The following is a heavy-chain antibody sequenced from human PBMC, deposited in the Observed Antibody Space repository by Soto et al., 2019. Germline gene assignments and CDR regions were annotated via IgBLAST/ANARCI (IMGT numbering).Heavy chain of an antibody. D-gene: IGHD2-15*01. CDR3: ARDAYEYCSGGSCYALDDAFDI. V-gene: IGHV3-21*01. J-gene: IGHJ3*02. CDR1: GFTFSSYS. CDR2: ISSSSSYI. Sequence: GGSLRLSCAASGFTFSSYSMNWVRQAPGKGLEWVSYISSSSSYIYYADSVKGRFTISRDNAKNSLYLQMNSLRAEDTAVYYCARDAYEYCSGGSCYALDDAFDIWGQGTMVTVSS.